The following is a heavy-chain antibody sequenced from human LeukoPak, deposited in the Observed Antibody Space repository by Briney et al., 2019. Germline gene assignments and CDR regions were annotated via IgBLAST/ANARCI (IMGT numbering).Heavy chain of an antibody. Sequence: TGGSLRLSCAASGFTFSNYFMSWVRQAPGKGLEWVANIKQDGSEKYYVDSAKGRFTISRDNAKNSLYLQMNSLRAEDTAVYYCARDDGILRFDPWGQGTLVTVSS. V-gene: IGHV3-7*01. CDR1: GFTFSNYF. CDR2: IKQDGSEK. CDR3: ARDDGILRFDP. D-gene: IGHD1-14*01. J-gene: IGHJ5*02.